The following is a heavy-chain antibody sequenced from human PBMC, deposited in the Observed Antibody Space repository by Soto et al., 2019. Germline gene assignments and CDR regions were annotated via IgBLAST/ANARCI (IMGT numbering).Heavy chain of an antibody. D-gene: IGHD5-18*01. V-gene: IGHV4-34*01. J-gene: IGHJ5*02. CDR1: GGSFSGYY. CDR3: ARGPPFGFIPLWDQLNDWFDP. CDR2: INHSGST. Sequence: QVQLQQWGAGLLKPSETLSLTCAVYGGSFSGYYWSWIRQPPGKGLEWIGEINHSGSTNYNPSLKSRVTTSVDTSKNQFSLKLSSVPAADTAVYYCARGPPFGFIPLWDQLNDWFDPWGQGTLVTVSS.